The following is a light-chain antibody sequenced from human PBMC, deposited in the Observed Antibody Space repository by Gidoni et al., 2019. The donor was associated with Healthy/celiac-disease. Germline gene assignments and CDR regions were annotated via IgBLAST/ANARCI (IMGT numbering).Light chain of an antibody. CDR2: EGS. CDR3: CSYAGSSTDVV. V-gene: IGLV2-23*01. Sequence: SALTQPASVSGSPGQSLTISCTGTSSDVGSYNLVSWYQQHPGKAPKLMIYEGSKRPSGVSNRFSGSKSGNTASLTISGLQAEDEADYYCCSYAGSSTDVVFGGGTKLTVL. J-gene: IGLJ2*01. CDR1: SSDVGSYNL.